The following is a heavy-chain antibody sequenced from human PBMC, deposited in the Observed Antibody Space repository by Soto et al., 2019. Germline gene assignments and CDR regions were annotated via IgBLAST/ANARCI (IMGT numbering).Heavy chain of an antibody. CDR1: GYSFTSYW. D-gene: IGHD6-6*01. V-gene: IGHV5-10-1*01. CDR2: IDPSDSYT. J-gene: IGHJ5*02. CDR3: ASLYQKGYSSSHKGENWFDP. Sequence: GESLKISCKGSGYSFTSYWISWVRQMPGKGLEWMGRIDPSDSYTNYSPSFQGHVTISADKSISTAYLQWSSLKASDTAMYYCASLYQKGYSSSHKGENWFDPWGQGTLVTVSS.